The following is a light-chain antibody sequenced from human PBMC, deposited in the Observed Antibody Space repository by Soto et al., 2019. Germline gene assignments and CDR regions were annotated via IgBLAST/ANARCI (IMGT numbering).Light chain of an antibody. CDR2: SNN. V-gene: IGLV1-44*01. CDR1: SSNIGSNT. J-gene: IGLJ1*01. CDR3: AAWDDSLNGHYV. Sequence: QSVLKQPASGSRADGGRGSITSSGSSSNIGSNTVNWYQQLPGTAPKLLIYSNNQRPSGVPDRFSGSKSGTSASLAISGLQSEDEADYYCAAWDDSLNGHYVFGTGTKVTVL.